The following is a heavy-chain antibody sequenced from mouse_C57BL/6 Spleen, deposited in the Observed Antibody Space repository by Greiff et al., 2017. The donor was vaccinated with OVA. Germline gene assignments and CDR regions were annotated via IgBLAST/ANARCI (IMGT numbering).Heavy chain of an antibody. CDR3: ARMDGSSSYAMDY. CDR1: GFSLTSYA. Sequence: VQLKQSGPGLVAPSQSLSITCTVSGFSLTSYAISWVRQPQGKGLEWLGVIWTGGGTNYNSALKSRLSISKDNSKSQVFLKMNSLQTDDTASYYCARMDGSSSYAMDYWGQGTSVTVSS. V-gene: IGHV2-9-1*01. D-gene: IGHD1-1*01. J-gene: IGHJ4*01. CDR2: IWTGGGT.